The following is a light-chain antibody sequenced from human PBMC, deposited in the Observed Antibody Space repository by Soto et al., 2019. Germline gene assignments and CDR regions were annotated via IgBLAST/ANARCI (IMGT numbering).Light chain of an antibody. CDR2: DAS. V-gene: IGKV3-11*01. CDR1: QSVSSD. CDR3: QQRSNWPLT. J-gene: IGKJ3*01. Sequence: EIVLTQSPATLSLSPGERATLSCIASQSVSSDLAWYQQKPGQAPRLLIYDASNRATGIPARFSGSGSGTDFTLTSSSLEPAAFAVYYCQQRSNWPLTFGPGTKVDVK.